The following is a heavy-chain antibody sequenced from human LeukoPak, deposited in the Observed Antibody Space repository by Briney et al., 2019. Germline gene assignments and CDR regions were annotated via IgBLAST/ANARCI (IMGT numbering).Heavy chain of an antibody. CDR3: ARDVGYRYFDY. J-gene: IGHJ4*02. CDR2: IKQDGSEE. Sequence: GGSLRLSCAASGFTFRSNWMTWVRQAPGKGLEWVANIKQDGSEEYYVDSVKGRFTICRDNAKNSLYLQMNSLRVEDTAVYYCARDVGYRYFDYWGQGTLVTVSS. V-gene: IGHV3-7*01. CDR1: GFTFRSNW. D-gene: IGHD5-18*01.